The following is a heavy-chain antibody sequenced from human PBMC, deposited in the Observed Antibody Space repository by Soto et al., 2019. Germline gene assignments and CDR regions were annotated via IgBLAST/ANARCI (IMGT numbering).Heavy chain of an antibody. Sequence: SVKVSCKASGGTFSSYAISWVRQAPGQGLEWMGGIIPIFGTANYAQKFQGRVTITADESTSTAYMELSSLRSEDTAVYYCARRRRILRYFDWPRNYGMDVWGQGTTVTVSS. D-gene: IGHD3-9*01. J-gene: IGHJ6*02. CDR2: IIPIFGTA. CDR1: GGTFSSYA. CDR3: ARRRRILRYFDWPRNYGMDV. V-gene: IGHV1-69*13.